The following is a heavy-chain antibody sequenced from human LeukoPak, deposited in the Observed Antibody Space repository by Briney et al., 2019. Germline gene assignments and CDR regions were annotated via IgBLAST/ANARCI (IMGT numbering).Heavy chain of an antibody. CDR3: ARDQGDGYNDY. J-gene: IGHJ4*02. V-gene: IGHV4-59*01. D-gene: IGHD5-24*01. CDR2: IYYSGST. Sequence: SETLSLTCTVSGGSISSYYWSWIRQPPGKGLEWIGYIYYSGSTNYNPPLKSRVTIPVDTSKNQFSLKLSSVTAADTAMYYCARDQGDGYNDYWGQGTLVTVSS. CDR1: GGSISSYY.